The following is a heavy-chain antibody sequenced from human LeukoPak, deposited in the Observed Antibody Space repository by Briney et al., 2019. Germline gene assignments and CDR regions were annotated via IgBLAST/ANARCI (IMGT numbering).Heavy chain of an antibody. Sequence: PSETLSPTRTVSSGSISTSNYYWGWARQPPGKALEWMWNIFYSGSTYYSPSLKSRVTISVDTSKNQLSLKLTSVTAADTAVYYCARSVMDSSDFYFFDYWGQGTLVTVSS. CDR1: SGSISTSNYY. V-gene: IGHV4-39*07. J-gene: IGHJ4*02. CDR3: ARSVMDSSDFYFFDY. CDR2: IFYSGST. D-gene: IGHD3-22*01.